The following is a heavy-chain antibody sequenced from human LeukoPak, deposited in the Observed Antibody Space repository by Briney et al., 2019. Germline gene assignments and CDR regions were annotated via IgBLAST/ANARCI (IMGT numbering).Heavy chain of an antibody. D-gene: IGHD2-2*01. CDR1: GDDFSTYW. CDR2: IYPGDSST. V-gene: IGHV5-51*01. Sequence: GESLKISCKGSGDDFSTYWIGWVRQMPGKGLEWMGIIYPGDSSTRYSPSFQGQVTISADKSISTTYLQWSSLKASDTAMYYCARPVGVYQLQWFDPWGQGTLVTVSS. CDR3: ARPVGVYQLQWFDP. J-gene: IGHJ5*02.